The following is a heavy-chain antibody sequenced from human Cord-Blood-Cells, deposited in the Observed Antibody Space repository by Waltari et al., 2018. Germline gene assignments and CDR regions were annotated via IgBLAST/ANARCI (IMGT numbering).Heavy chain of an antibody. CDR3: ARGNSYYYMDV. Sequence: GLEWMGRIIPILGIANYAQKFQGRVTITADKSTSTAYMELSSLRSEDTAVYYCARGNSYYYMDVWGKGTTVTVSS. V-gene: IGHV1-69*04. CDR2: IIPILGIA. J-gene: IGHJ6*03.